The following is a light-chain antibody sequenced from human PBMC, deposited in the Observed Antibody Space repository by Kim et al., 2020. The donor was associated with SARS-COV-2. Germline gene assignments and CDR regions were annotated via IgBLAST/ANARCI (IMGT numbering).Light chain of an antibody. V-gene: IGLV2-8*01. CDR2: DVS. Sequence: GQSVDISCTGTSSDVGRYNYVSWYQHHPGKAPKLIIYDVSKRPTGVPDRFSGAESGNTASLTDSGLQAEDEADYYCSSYAGSNDLVFGGGTQLTVL. J-gene: IGLJ2*01. CDR3: SSYAGSNDLV. CDR1: SSDVGRYNY.